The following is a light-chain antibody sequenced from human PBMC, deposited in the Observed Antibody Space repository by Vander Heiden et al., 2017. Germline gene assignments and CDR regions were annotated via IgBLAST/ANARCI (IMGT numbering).Light chain of an antibody. CDR2: AAS. Sequence: SLSASVGDRVTITCRASQSISSYLNWYQQKPGKAPKLLIYAASSLQSGVPSRFSGSGSGTDFTLTISSLQPEDFATYYCQQSYSTHPTFGQGTKVEIK. V-gene: IGKV1-39*01. J-gene: IGKJ1*01. CDR1: QSISSY. CDR3: QQSYSTHPT.